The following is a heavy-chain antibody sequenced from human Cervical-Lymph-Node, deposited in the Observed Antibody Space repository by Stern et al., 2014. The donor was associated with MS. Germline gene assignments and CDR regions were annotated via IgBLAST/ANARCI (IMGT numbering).Heavy chain of an antibody. Sequence: QVQLVESGGGVVQPGKALRLTCAASGFPFSAYGMHWVRQAPGKGLAWVAGVSYAGRAIDSADSEEGRFLITRDNDKNTLYLHMDSLRAEDTALYYCTRERTPVPSNPFDVWGPGTKVIVSS. CDR3: TRERTPVPSNPFDV. D-gene: IGHD1-14*01. CDR2: VSYAGRAI. J-gene: IGHJ3*01. CDR1: GFPFSAYG. V-gene: IGHV3-30*03.